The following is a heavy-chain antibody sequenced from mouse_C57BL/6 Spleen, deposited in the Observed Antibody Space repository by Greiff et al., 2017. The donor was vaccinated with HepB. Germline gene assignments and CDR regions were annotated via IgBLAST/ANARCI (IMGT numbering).Heavy chain of an antibody. Sequence: QVTLKVCGPGILQSSQTLSLTCSFSEFSLSTSGMGVSWIRQPSGKGLEWLAHIYWDDDKRYNPSLKSRLTISKDTSRNQVFLKITSVDTADTATYYCARTRGYFDYWGQGTTLTVSS. V-gene: IGHV8-12*01. J-gene: IGHJ2*01. CDR2: IYWDDDK. CDR3: ARTRGYFDY. CDR1: EFSLSTSGMG.